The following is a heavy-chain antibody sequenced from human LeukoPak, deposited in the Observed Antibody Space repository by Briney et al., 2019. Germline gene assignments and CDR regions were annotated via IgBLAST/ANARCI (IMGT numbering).Heavy chain of an antibody. CDR1: GFTFSSYA. V-gene: IGHV3-30-3*01. D-gene: IGHD3-16*01. CDR3: ARGGSYYYYYYGMDV. Sequence: GRSLRLSCAASGFTFSSYAMHWVRQAPGKGLEWVAVISYDGSNKYYADSVKGRFTISGDNSKNTLYLQMNSLRAEDTAVYYCARGGSYYYYYYGMDVWGQGTTVTVSS. J-gene: IGHJ6*02. CDR2: ISYDGSNK.